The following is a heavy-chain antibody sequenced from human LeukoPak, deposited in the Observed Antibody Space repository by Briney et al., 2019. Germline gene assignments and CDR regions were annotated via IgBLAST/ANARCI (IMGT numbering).Heavy chain of an antibody. V-gene: IGHV4-34*01. CDR1: GGSFSGYY. CDR2: IYYSGST. D-gene: IGHD4-17*01. CDR3: ARDADYGDYVWAYYFDY. Sequence: PSETLSLTCAVYGGSFSGYYWGWIRQPPGKGLEWIGSIYYSGSTYYNPSLKSRVTISVDTSKNQFSLKLSSVTAADTAVYYCARDADYGDYVWAYYFDYWGQGTLVTVSS. J-gene: IGHJ4*02.